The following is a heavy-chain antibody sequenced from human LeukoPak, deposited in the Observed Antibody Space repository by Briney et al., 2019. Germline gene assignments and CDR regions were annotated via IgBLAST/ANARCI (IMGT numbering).Heavy chain of an antibody. D-gene: IGHD3-22*01. CDR1: GGSISSYY. Sequence: SETLSLTCTVSGGSISSYYWSWIRQPAGKGLESIGHISTSGSTNYNPSLKSRVTMSVETSKNQFSLKLSSVTAADTAVYYCARVRYSDSSVLTRKRSYYFDHWGQGTLVTVSS. J-gene: IGHJ4*02. CDR2: ISTSGST. V-gene: IGHV4-4*07. CDR3: ARVRYSDSSVLTRKRSYYFDH.